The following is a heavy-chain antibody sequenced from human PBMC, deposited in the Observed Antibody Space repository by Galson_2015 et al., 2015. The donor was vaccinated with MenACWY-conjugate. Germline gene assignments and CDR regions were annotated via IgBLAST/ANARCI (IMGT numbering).Heavy chain of an antibody. CDR2: SYAGDSGT. CDR3: GSTTEGVDQGDFFDY. Sequence: QSGAEVKKPGESLKISCKTPGYRFATYWIGWVRQMPGKGLEWMGISYAGDSGTRYSPSFQGQVTISAAKSISTAYLQWSNLQPSHTAIYYCGSTTEGVDQGDFFDYWGQGTLVTVSS. J-gene: IGHJ4*02. V-gene: IGHV5-51*01. D-gene: IGHD3-3*01. CDR1: GYRFATYW.